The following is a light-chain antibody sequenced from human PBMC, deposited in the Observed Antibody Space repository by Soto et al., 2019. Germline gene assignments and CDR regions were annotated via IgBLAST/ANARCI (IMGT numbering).Light chain of an antibody. Sequence: QSVLTQTPSASGTPGQTVTISCSGSRSNIGNNAVSWYQQFPGTAPKLLIYNNNQRPSGVPDRFSGSKSGTSASLAISGLQSEDEADYYSATWADSLNARGVFGGGTKLTVL. J-gene: IGLJ3*02. CDR3: ATWADSLNARGV. CDR2: NNN. CDR1: RSNIGNNA. V-gene: IGLV1-44*01.